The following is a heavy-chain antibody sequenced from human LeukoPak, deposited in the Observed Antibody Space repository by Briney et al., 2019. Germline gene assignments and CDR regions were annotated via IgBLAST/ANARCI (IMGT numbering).Heavy chain of an antibody. CDR1: GYTFTGYY. V-gene: IGHV1-2*02. Sequence: GASVKVSCKASGYTFTGYYMHWVRQAPGQGLEWVGWINPNSGGTNYAQKFQGRVTMTRDTSISTAYMELSRLRSDDTAVYYCARIGSGGSRHFDYWGQGILVTVSS. D-gene: IGHD2-15*01. CDR3: ARIGSGGSRHFDY. CDR2: INPNSGGT. J-gene: IGHJ4*02.